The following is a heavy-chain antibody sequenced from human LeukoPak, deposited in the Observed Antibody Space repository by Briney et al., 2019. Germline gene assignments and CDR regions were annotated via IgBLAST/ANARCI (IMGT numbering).Heavy chain of an antibody. CDR2: IYYSGST. CDR1: GGSISSSSYY. J-gene: IGHJ4*02. Sequence: SETLSLTCTVSGGSISSSSYYWGWIRQPPGKGLEWIGSIYYSGSTYYNPSLKSRVTISVDTSKNQFSLKLSSVTAADTAVYYCATLYYDFWSAYPGDYWGQGTLVTVSS. D-gene: IGHD3-3*01. CDR3: ATLYYDFWSAYPGDY. V-gene: IGHV4-39*01.